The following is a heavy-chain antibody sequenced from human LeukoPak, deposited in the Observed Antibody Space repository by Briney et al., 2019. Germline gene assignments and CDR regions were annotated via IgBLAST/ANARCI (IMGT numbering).Heavy chain of an antibody. Sequence: ASVTVSFTASGYTFTIYAMNWVRQAPGQGLEWMGWINTNTGNPAYAQGFTGRFVFSVDISVSTAYLQINSLKAEDTAVYYCARMGYCTRATCGGAFDFWGQGTLVTVSS. J-gene: IGHJ4*02. D-gene: IGHD2-8*01. V-gene: IGHV7-4-1*02. CDR3: ARMGYCTRATCGGAFDF. CDR2: INTNTGNP. CDR1: GYTFTIYA.